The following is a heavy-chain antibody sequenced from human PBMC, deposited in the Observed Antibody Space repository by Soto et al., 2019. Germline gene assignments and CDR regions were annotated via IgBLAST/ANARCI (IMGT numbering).Heavy chain of an antibody. CDR2: IYYSGST. D-gene: IGHD1-26*01. CDR3: ARHSASWQWFDY. J-gene: IGHJ5*01. Sequence: QVQLQESGPGLVKPSQTLSLTCSVSGGSISSGGYYWSWIRQHPEKGLEWIGYIYYSGSTNYNPSLKSRVIMSVATSSNRFSLALRSVTAADTAIYYCARHSASWQWFDYWGQGTLVTVSS. CDR1: GGSISSGGYY. V-gene: IGHV4-31*03.